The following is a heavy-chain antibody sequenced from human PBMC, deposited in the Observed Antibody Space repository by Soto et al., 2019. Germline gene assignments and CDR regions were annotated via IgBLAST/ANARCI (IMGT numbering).Heavy chain of an antibody. CDR3: AVNRATPGVALSNWFGP. CDR2: INHSGST. V-gene: IGHV4-34*01. J-gene: IGHJ5*02. Sequence: PSETLSLTCAVYGGSFSGYYWSWIRQPPGKGLEWIGEINHSGSTNYNPSLKSRVTISVDTSGNQFSLKLTSVTVADTAVYYCAVNRATPGVALSNWFGPWGQGSLVTVSS. CDR1: GGSFSGYY. D-gene: IGHD3-10*01.